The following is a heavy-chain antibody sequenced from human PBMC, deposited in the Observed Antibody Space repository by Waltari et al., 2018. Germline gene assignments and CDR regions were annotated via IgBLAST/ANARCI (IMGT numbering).Heavy chain of an antibody. CDR2: VDPEDGET. CDR3: ATDLLLWFGETVDY. J-gene: IGHJ4*02. D-gene: IGHD3-10*01. V-gene: IGHV1-69-2*01. CDR1: GYTFTDYY. Sequence: EVQLVQSGAEVKKPGATVKISCKASGYTFTDYYMHWVQQAPGKGLEWMGRVDPEDGETIYAEKVQGRVTITADTSTDTAYMELSSLRSEDTAVYYCATDLLLWFGETVDYWGQGTLVTVSS.